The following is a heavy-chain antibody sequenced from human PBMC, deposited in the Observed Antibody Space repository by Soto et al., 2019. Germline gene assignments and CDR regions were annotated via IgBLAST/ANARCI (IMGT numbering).Heavy chain of an antibody. V-gene: IGHV4-34*01. Sequence: SETLSLTCAVYGGSFSGYYWSWIRQPPGKGLEWIGEINHSGSTNYNPSLKSRVTISVDTSKNQFSLKLSSVTAADTAVYYCATDNVQYSGYDYGKYYYYGMDVWGQGTTVTVSS. CDR2: INHSGST. CDR3: ATDNVQYSGYDYGKYYYYGMDV. D-gene: IGHD5-12*01. J-gene: IGHJ6*02. CDR1: GGSFSGYY.